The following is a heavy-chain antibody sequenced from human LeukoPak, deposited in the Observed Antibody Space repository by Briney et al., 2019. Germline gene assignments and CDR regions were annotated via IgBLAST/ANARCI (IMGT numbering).Heavy chain of an antibody. J-gene: IGHJ4*02. CDR1: GGSFSGYY. V-gene: IGHV4-34*01. CDR2: INHSGST. Sequence: SETLSLTCAVYGGSFSGYYWSWIRQPPEKGLEWIGEINHSGSTNYNPSLKSRVTISVDTSKNQFSLKLSSVTAADTAVYYCARGFNGSGYYYGYWRQRPLVTVSS. CDR3: ARGFNGSGYYYGY. D-gene: IGHD3-22*01.